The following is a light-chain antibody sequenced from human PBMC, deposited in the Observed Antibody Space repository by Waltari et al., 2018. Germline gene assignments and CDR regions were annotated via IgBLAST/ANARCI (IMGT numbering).Light chain of an antibody. CDR1: QSVSSN. CDR3: QQYNNWPPWT. CDR2: GAS. V-gene: IGKV3-15*01. J-gene: IGKJ1*01. Sequence: EIVMTQSPATLSVSPGERATLSCRASQSVSSNLAWYQQKPGPAPRLLIYGASTRATGIPARFSGSGSGTEFTLTISRLQSEDFAVYYCQQYNNWPPWTFGQGTKVEIK.